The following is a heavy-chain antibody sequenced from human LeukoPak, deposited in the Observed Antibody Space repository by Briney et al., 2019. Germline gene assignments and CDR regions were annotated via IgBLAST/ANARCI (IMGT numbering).Heavy chain of an antibody. V-gene: IGHV3-23*01. D-gene: IGHD2-21*01. CDR1: GFTFSNYA. CDR2: IRGSGVST. CDR3: ANPIYSGDEDQFAY. Sequence: GGSLRLSCAASGFTFSNYAMSWVRQAPGKGLEWVSTIRGSGVSTYYADSVKGRFTISRENSKNTLYLQMNSLRAEDTAVYFCANPIYSGDEDQFAYSGQGSLVTASS. J-gene: IGHJ4*02.